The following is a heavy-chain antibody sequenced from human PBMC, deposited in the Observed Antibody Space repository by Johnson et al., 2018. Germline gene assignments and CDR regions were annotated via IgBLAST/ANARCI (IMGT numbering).Heavy chain of an antibody. Sequence: QVQLVQSGAEVKKXGSSVKVSCKASGGTFSRYAISWVRQAHGQGLEWMGGIIPIFGTSNHAQKFQGRVTITSDTSASTAYMELSSLRSEDTAVYYCARAVYGFAYWGQGTLVTVSS. V-gene: IGHV1-69*05. CDR2: IIPIFGTS. J-gene: IGHJ4*02. D-gene: IGHD3-16*01. CDR3: ARAVYGFAY. CDR1: GGTFSRYA.